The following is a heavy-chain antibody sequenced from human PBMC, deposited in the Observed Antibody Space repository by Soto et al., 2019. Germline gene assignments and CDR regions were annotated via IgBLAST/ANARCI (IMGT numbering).Heavy chain of an antibody. CDR3: ATSVNSAMAFDY. D-gene: IGHD5-18*01. CDR2: INPNGGST. V-gene: IGHV1-46*01. J-gene: IGHJ4*02. CDR1: GYTFTHYY. Sequence: QVQLVQSGAEVKKPGASVKVSCKESGYTFTHYYIHWVRQAPGQGLEWMGIINPNGGSTTYAQKFRAGLTMTRDTSTSTVYMELSSLRSEDSAVYYCATSVNSAMAFDYWGQGTLVTASS.